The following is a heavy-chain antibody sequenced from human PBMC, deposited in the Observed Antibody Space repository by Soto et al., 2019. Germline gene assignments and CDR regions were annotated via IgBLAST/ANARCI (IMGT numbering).Heavy chain of an antibody. D-gene: IGHD6-19*01. CDR2: ISYDGSNK. V-gene: IGHV3-30-3*01. CDR1: GFTFSSYA. J-gene: IGHJ6*02. Sequence: LRLSCAASGFTFSSYAMHWVRQAPGKGLEWVAVISYDGSNKYYADSVKGRFTISRDNSKNTLYLQMNSLRAEDTAVYYCARDLGYSSGWYGWYYYYYGMDVWGQGTTVTVSS. CDR3: ARDLGYSSGWYGWYYYYYGMDV.